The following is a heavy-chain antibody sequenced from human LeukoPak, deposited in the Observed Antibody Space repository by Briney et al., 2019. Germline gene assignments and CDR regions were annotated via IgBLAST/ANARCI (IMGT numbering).Heavy chain of an antibody. D-gene: IGHD6-13*01. CDR3: AREGIADAFVI. CDR1: GFTFSSYE. Sequence: GALRLSCAASGFTFSSYEMNWVRQAPGKGLEWISYISSSGSTIYYADSVKGRFTISRDNAKNSLYLQMNSLRVEDTAVYYCAREGIADAFVIWGQGTMVTASS. V-gene: IGHV3-48*03. J-gene: IGHJ3*02. CDR2: ISSSGSTI.